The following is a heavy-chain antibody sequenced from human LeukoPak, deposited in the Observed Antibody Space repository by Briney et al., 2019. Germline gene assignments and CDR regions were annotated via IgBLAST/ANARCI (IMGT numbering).Heavy chain of an antibody. J-gene: IGHJ4*02. CDR2: IHYSGST. Sequence: SETLSLTCTVSGGSISSYYWSWIRRPPGKGLEWTGYIHYSGSTNYNPSLKSRVTISVDTSKNQFSLKLSSVTAADTAVYYCARVEYDYVWGSYSYYFDYWGQGTLVTVSS. CDR3: ARVEYDYVWGSYSYYFDY. D-gene: IGHD3-16*01. V-gene: IGHV4-59*01. CDR1: GGSISSYY.